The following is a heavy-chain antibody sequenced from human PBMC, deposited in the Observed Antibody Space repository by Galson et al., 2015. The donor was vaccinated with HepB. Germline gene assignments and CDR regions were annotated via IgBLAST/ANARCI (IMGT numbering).Heavy chain of an antibody. D-gene: IGHD1-7*01. CDR2: ISYSGKT. J-gene: IGHJ3*01. V-gene: IGHV4-39*01. Sequence: LSLTCTVSGDSISNDFYHWVWIRQTPVKGLEWVGSISYSGKTDYNPSLKSRVTISADTSKGQFSLTLNSVTAADTAVYYCARPRKIGTQLDAFGVWGQGTTVTVSS. CDR3: ARPRKIGTQLDAFGV. CDR1: GDSISNDFYH.